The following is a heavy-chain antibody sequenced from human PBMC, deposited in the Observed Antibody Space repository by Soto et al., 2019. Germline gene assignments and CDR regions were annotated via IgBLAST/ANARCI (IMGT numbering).Heavy chain of an antibody. CDR2: IYYSGST. CDR1: GGSISSYY. Sequence: SETLSLTCTVSGGSISSYYLSWIRQPPGKGLEWIGYIYYSGSTNYNPSLKSRVTISVDTSKNQFSLKLSSVTAADTAVYYCARAAGASIYYYYYGMDVWGQGTTVTVSS. CDR3: ARAAGASIYYYYYGMDV. V-gene: IGHV4-59*01. J-gene: IGHJ6*02. D-gene: IGHD1-26*01.